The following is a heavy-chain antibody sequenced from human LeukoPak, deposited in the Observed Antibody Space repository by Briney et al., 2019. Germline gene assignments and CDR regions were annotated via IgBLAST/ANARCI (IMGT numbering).Heavy chain of an antibody. V-gene: IGHV1-69*04. CDR1: GCSFSSYA. D-gene: IGHD3-22*01. CDR3: ARAAPYDSSGYYEP. J-gene: IGHJ5*02. Sequence: SVKVSCKASGCSFSSYAISWLRQAPGQGLEWVGRIIPILGIANYAQKFQGRVTITADKSTSTAYMELSSLRSEDTAVYYCARAAPYDSSGYYEPWGQGTLVTVSS. CDR2: IIPILGIA.